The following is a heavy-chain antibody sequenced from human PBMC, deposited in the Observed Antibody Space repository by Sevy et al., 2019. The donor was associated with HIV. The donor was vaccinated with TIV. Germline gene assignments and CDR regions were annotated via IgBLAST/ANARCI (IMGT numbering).Heavy chain of an antibody. Sequence: ASVKVSCKASGYTFTSYAMHWVRQAPGQRLEWMGWINAGNGNTKYSQKFQGRVTITRDTSARTAYMDLSSLRSEDTAVYYCARAGEDIVVVVAATPGSGFDPWGQGTLVTVSS. V-gene: IGHV1-3*01. CDR3: ARAGEDIVVVVAATPGSGFDP. D-gene: IGHD2-15*01. J-gene: IGHJ5*02. CDR2: INAGNGNT. CDR1: GYTFTSYA.